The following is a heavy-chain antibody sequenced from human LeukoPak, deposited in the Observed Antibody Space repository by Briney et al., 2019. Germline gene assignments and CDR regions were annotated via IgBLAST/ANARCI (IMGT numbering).Heavy chain of an antibody. CDR1: GFTFSSYG. CDR2: ISFDGSYK. V-gene: IGHV3-30*03. CDR3: ARDYELRGDYFDY. Sequence: GGSLRLSCATSGFTFSSYGMHWVRQAPGKGLEWVAVISFDGSYKYYADSVKGRFTLSRGNSQNTLYLQMNSLRAEDTAVYYCARDYELRGDYFDYWGQGTLVTVSS. J-gene: IGHJ4*02. D-gene: IGHD3-16*01.